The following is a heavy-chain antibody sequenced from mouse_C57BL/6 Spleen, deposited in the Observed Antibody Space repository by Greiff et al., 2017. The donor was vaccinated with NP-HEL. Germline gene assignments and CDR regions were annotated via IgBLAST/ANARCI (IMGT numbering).Heavy chain of an antibody. J-gene: IGHJ3*01. CDR1: GFTFSSYA. CDR2: ISDGGSYT. CDR3: ARREGTTEFAY. D-gene: IGHD1-1*01. Sequence: EVKLMESGGGLVKPGGSLKLSCAASGFTFSSYAMSWVRQTPEKRLEWVATISDGGSYTYYPDNVKGRFTISRDNAKNNLYLQMSHLKSEDTAMYYCARREGTTEFAYWGQGTLVTVSA. V-gene: IGHV5-4*03.